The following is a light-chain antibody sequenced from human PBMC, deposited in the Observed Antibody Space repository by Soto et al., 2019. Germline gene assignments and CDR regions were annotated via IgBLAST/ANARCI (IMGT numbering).Light chain of an antibody. J-gene: IGKJ5*01. V-gene: IGKV3D-15*01. CDR3: QQYKNWPPIT. CDR1: QSVSSN. Sequence: EIVMTQSPGTLSVSPGEGATLSCRASQSVSSNVAWYQQKPGQAPRLLIYGASTRATGIPARFSGSGSGTEFTLTISSLQSEDFGVYYCQQYKNWPPITFGPGTRLDIK. CDR2: GAS.